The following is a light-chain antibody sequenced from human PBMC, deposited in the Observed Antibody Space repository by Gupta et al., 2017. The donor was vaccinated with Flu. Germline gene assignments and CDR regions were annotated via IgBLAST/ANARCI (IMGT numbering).Light chain of an antibody. V-gene: IGKV2-28*01. CDR3: RQALQTPRT. CDR2: LGS. Sequence: DIVMTQSPLSLPVTPGEPASISCSSSQSLLHSNGYNYLDWYLQKPVQSPQLLIYLGSKRDSGVPDRFSGSGSGTDFTLKISRVEAEDVGVYYCRQALQTPRTFGQGTKVEIK. CDR1: QSLLHSNGYNY. J-gene: IGKJ1*01.